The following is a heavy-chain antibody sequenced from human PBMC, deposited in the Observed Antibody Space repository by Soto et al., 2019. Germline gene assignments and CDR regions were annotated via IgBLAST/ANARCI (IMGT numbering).Heavy chain of an antibody. V-gene: IGHV1-3*01. J-gene: IGHJ6*02. CDR2: INAGNGNT. CDR3: ARYCSSTSCSRRGMDV. CDR1: GYTFTSYA. Sequence: QVQLVQSGAEVKKPGASVKVSCKASGYTFTSYAMHWVRQAPGQRLEWMGWINAGNGNTKYSQKVQGRVTITRDTSASTAYMELSSLRSEDTAVYYCARYCSSTSCSRRGMDVWGQGTTVTVSS. D-gene: IGHD2-2*01.